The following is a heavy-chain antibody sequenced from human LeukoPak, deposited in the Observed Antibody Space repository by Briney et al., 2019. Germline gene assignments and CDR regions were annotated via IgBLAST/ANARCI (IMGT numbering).Heavy chain of an antibody. J-gene: IGHJ4*02. V-gene: IGHV1-18*01. CDR1: GYTFTSYG. D-gene: IGHD6-13*01. CDR3: ARDQEIAAAGTPRYDY. Sequence: GASVKVSCKASGYTFTSYGISWVRQAPGQGLEWMGWISAYNGNTNYAQKLQGRVTMTTDTSTSTAYMELRSLRSDDTAVYYCARDQEIAAAGTPRYDYWGQGTLVTVSS. CDR2: ISAYNGNT.